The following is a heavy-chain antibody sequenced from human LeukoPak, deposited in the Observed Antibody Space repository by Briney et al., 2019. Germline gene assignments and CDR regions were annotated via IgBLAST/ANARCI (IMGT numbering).Heavy chain of an antibody. J-gene: IGHJ4*02. CDR3: ARAVAGIDY. D-gene: IGHD2-15*01. CDR1: GGTFSSYA. Sequence: ASVKVSCKASGGTFSSYAISWVRQATGQGLEWMGWMNPNSGNTGYAQKFQGRVTMTRNTSISTAYMELSSLRSEDTAVYYCARAVAGIDYWGQGTLVTVSS. V-gene: IGHV1-8*02. CDR2: MNPNSGNT.